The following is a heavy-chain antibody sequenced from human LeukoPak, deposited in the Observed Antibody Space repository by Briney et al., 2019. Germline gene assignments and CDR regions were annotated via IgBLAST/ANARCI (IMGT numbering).Heavy chain of an antibody. V-gene: IGHV1-18*01. CDR2: ISAYNDNT. Sequence: ASVKVSCKASGYTFTSYGISWVRQAPGQGLEWMGWISAYNDNTNYAQKLQGRVTMTTDTSTSTAYMELRSLRSDDTAVYYCARDSQLYYYDSSAPSDYWGQGTLVTVSS. D-gene: IGHD3-22*01. J-gene: IGHJ4*02. CDR3: ARDSQLYYYDSSAPSDY. CDR1: GYTFTSYG.